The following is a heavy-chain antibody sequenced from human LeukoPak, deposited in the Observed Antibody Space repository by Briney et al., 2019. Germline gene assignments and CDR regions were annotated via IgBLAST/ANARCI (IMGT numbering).Heavy chain of an antibody. CDR3: ARAAAGYYFDY. Sequence: GGSLRLSCAASGFTFSSYAMTWVRQAPGKGLEWVSAITGGGDTTYYADSVKGRFTISRDNAKNSLYLQMNSLRAEDTAVYYCARAAAGYYFDYWGQGTLVTVSS. D-gene: IGHD6-13*01. J-gene: IGHJ4*02. CDR1: GFTFSSYA. CDR2: ITGGGDTT. V-gene: IGHV3-23*01.